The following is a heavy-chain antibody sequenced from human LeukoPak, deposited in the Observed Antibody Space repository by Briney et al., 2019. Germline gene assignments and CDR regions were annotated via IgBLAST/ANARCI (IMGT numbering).Heavy chain of an antibody. V-gene: IGHV3-7*01. J-gene: IGHJ6*03. CDR3: ARTDDFWSGYGFYYYMNV. Sequence: PGGSLRLSRAASGFTFSRYWMSWVRQAPGKGLEWVANIKQDGSEKYYVDSVKGRFTISRDNAKNSLYLQMNSLRAEDTAVYYCARTDDFWSGYGFYYYMNVWGKGTTVTVSS. CDR2: IKQDGSEK. D-gene: IGHD3-3*01. CDR1: GFTFSRYW.